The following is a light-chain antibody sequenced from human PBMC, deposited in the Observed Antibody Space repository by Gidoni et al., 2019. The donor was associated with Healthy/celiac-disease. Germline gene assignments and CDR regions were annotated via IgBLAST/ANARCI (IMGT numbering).Light chain of an antibody. CDR1: QGISSW. CDR3: QQANSFPFT. CDR2: AAS. V-gene: IGKV1D-12*01. J-gene: IGKJ5*01. Sequence: DLQMTQSLSSVSASVGDRVTITCRAGQGISSWLAWHQQKPGKDPKLLIYAASSMQSGVPSRFSGGGSGTEFTLTISSLQPEDFATNYCQQANSFPFTFGQXTRLEIK.